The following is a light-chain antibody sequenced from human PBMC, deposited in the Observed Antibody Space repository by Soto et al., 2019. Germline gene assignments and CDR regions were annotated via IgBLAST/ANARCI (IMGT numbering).Light chain of an antibody. J-gene: IGLJ3*02. CDR1: SNDIGAYKY. V-gene: IGLV2-14*01. CDR2: EVS. Sequence: QSALTQPASVSGSPGQTITISCTGTSNDIGAYKYVSWYQQHPGKAPKVMIYEVSNRPSGVSTRFSGSKSGNTASLTISGLQAEDEADYYCCSCTSSSTWVFGGGTKLTVL. CDR3: CSCTSSSTWV.